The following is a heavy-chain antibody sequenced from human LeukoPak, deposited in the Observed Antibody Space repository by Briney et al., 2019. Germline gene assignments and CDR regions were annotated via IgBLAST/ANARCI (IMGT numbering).Heavy chain of an antibody. J-gene: IGHJ4*02. V-gene: IGHV3-53*01. CDR2: IYSGGST. CDR3: ARENSGYDSDY. CDR1: GFTVSSNY. D-gene: IGHD5-12*01. Sequence: PGGSLRLSCAASGFTVSSNYMSWVRQAPGKGLEWVSVIYSGGSTYYADSVKGRFTISRDNSKNTLYLQMNSLRAEDTAVYYCARENSGYDSDYWGQGTLVTVSS.